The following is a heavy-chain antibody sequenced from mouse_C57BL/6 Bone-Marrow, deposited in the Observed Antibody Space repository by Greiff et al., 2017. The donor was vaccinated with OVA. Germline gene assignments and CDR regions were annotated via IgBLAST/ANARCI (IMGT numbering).Heavy chain of an antibody. V-gene: IGHV1-69*01. J-gene: IGHJ3*01. Sequence: QVQLQQPGAELVMPGASVKLSCKASGYTFTSYWMHWVKQRPGQGLEWIGEIDPSDSYTNYNQKFKGKSTLTVDKSSSTAYMQLSSLTSEDSAVYDCARYYYGSRGTPWFAYWGQGTLVTVSA. D-gene: IGHD1-1*01. CDR1: GYTFTSYW. CDR2: IDPSDSYT. CDR3: ARYYYGSRGTPWFAY.